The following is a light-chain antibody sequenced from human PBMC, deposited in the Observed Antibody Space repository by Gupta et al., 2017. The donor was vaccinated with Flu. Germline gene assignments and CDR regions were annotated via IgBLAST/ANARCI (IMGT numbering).Light chain of an antibody. CDR1: SGNIVTNT. Sequence: SGNIVTNTVNWYQLRPGTAPKLLIFNDKQRPSGVPDRFSGSKYGSSTSLAISGLQSEDEADYYCAAWYYSLNGRCVFGGGTKLTVL. J-gene: IGLJ3*02. V-gene: IGLV1-44*01. CDR3: AAWYYSLNGRCV. CDR2: NDK.